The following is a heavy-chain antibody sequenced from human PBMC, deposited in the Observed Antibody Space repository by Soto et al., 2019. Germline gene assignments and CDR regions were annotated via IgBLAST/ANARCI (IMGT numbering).Heavy chain of an antibody. Sequence: SETLSLTCAVSGGSFSGYYWSWIRQPPGKGLEWIGEINHSGSTNYNPSLKSRVTISVDTSKNQFSLKLSSVTAADTAVYYCARGVHCSGGSCYNDFDYWGQGTLVTVSS. CDR3: ARGVHCSGGSCYNDFDY. J-gene: IGHJ4*02. CDR2: INHSGST. D-gene: IGHD2-15*01. V-gene: IGHV4-34*01. CDR1: GGSFSGYY.